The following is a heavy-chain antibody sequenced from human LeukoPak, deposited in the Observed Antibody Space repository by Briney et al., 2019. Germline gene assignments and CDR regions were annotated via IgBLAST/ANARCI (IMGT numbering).Heavy chain of an antibody. J-gene: IGHJ4*02. CDR2: IWYDGSNK. V-gene: IGHV3-33*01. CDR3: ARGYCSSTSCYNYFDY. D-gene: IGHD2-2*01. CDR1: GFTFSSYG. Sequence: GGSLRLSCAASGFTFSSYGMHWVRQAPGKGLEWVAVIWYDGSNKYYADSVKGRFTTSRDNSKNTLYLQMNSLRAEDTAVYYCARGYCSSTSCYNYFDYWGQGTLVTVSS.